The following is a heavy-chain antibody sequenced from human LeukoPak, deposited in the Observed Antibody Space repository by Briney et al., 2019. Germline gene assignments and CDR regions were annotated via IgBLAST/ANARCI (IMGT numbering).Heavy chain of an antibody. CDR2: IWSDARKT. D-gene: IGHD5-24*01. J-gene: IGHJ4*02. Sequence: GGAPRLSCAASGFTFSSYSMKWGRQAPGEGVGGVALIWSDARKTHYADSVMGRFTISRDNSENTLYLQMNSLRVEDTAVYYCVKGGDGFNFGDHRGQGNRVTVSS. V-gene: IGHV3-33*06. CDR3: VKGGDGFNFGDH. CDR1: GFTFSSYS.